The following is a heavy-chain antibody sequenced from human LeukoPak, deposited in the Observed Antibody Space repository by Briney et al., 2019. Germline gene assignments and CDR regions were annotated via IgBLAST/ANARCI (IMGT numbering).Heavy chain of an antibody. D-gene: IGHD1-26*01. Sequence: GESLRLSCAPSRFSLGNFVMTWVRQAPGKGLEWVATIGKNQYYADSVKGRFTISKDNSKNMMYLQMDSLGVDDTAIYYCARGDGTYSHNWFDHWGQGTLVTVSS. V-gene: IGHV3-23*01. CDR2: IGKNQ. CDR3: ARGDGTYSHNWFDH. CDR1: RFSLGNFV. J-gene: IGHJ5*02.